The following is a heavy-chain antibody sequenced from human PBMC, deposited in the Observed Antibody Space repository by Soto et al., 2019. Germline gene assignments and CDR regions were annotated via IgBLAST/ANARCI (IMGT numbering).Heavy chain of an antibody. D-gene: IGHD2-2*01. Sequence: QVQLVESGGGVVQPGRSLRLSCAASGFTFSSYGMHWVRQAPGKGLEWVAVISYDGSNKYYADSVKGRFTISRDNSKNTLYLQMNSLRAEDTAVYYCANDLRQTQTPESYFDYWGQGTLVTVSS. J-gene: IGHJ4*02. CDR1: GFTFSSYG. CDR2: ISYDGSNK. CDR3: ANDLRQTQTPESYFDY. V-gene: IGHV3-30*18.